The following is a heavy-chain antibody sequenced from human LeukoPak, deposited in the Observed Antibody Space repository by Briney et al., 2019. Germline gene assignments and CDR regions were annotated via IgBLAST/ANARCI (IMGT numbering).Heavy chain of an antibody. CDR3: ARVRGYSYGELDY. Sequence: SETLSLTCTVSGGSISSGGYYWSWIRQHPGKGLEWIGYISNSGSTYYNPSLNSRVTISVGTSKSQFPLKLSSVTAADTAVYYCARVRGYSYGELDYWGQGTLVTVSS. J-gene: IGHJ4*02. V-gene: IGHV4-31*03. CDR2: ISNSGST. CDR1: GGSISSGGYY. D-gene: IGHD5-18*01.